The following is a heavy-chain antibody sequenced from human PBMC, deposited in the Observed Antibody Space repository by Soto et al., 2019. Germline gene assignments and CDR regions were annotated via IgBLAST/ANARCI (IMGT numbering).Heavy chain of an antibody. CDR3: ARHGSY. V-gene: IGHV4-39*01. CDR1: GVSITNTSYY. CDR2: IYFSGST. J-gene: IGHJ4*02. Sequence: QLQLQESGPGLVKPSETLSLTCTVSGVSITNTSYYWGWIRPPPGKGLEWIGTIYFSGSTFYNPSLKSRLTISVDTSKNQFSLRLSSVTAADTAVYYCARHGSYWGQGTLVAVSS.